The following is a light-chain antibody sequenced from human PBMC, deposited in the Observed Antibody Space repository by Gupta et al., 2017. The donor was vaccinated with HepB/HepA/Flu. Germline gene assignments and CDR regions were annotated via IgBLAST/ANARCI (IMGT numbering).Light chain of an antibody. V-gene: IGKV1-39*01. CDR2: AAS. CDR1: QSISSY. J-gene: IGKJ2*01. Sequence: IQMTQSPSSLSASVGDRVTITCRARQSISSYLNWYQQKPGKAPNLLIYAASNLQSGAPSRFSGCGYGTDFTLTISSLQPEDFATYYCQQSHSLPQTFGQGTKLEIK. CDR3: QQSHSLPQT.